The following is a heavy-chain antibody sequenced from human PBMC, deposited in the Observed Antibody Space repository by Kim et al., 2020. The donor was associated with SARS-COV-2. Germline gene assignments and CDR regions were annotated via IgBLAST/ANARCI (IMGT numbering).Heavy chain of an antibody. D-gene: IGHD3-10*01. CDR1: GFTFSDYA. V-gene: IGHV3-30*04. CDR3: ARGVPITMIRGVIAVNYSHSSLDV. Sequence: GGSLRLSCAASGFTFSDYALNWVRQAPGKGLEWVAVTSYDGETTFYADSVMGRFTISRDNSKNTLFLQMDSLTFEDTAVYYCARGVPITMIRGVIAVNYSHSSLDVWGQGTTVTVAS. J-gene: IGHJ6*02. CDR2: TSYDGETT.